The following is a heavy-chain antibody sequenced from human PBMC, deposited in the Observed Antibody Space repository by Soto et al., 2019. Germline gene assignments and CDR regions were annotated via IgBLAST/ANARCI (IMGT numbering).Heavy chain of an antibody. CDR3: ASSTGNPLLGITIFY. CDR2: IYYSGST. V-gene: IGHV4-39*01. CDR1: GGSISSSSYY. D-gene: IGHD3-9*01. J-gene: IGHJ4*02. Sequence: SETLSLTCTVSGGSISSSSYYWGWIRQPPGKGLEWIGSIYYSGSTYYNPSLKSRVTISVDTSKNQFSLKLNSVTAADTAVYYCASSTGNPLLGITIFYWGQGTLVTVSS.